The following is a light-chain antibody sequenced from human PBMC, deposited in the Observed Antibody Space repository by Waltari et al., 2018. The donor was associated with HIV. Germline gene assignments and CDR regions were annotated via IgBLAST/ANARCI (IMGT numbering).Light chain of an antibody. CDR3: QVWDSTNDHVL. J-gene: IGLJ2*01. V-gene: IGLV3-21*04. CDR1: NRERKS. Sequence: SSLLTQTPSVSVAPGATARIPCWGTNRERKSVHWYQQKPGQAPVLVIYYDSARPSGIPERFSGSNSGNTATLTISRVGDGDEADYYCQVWDSTNDHVLFGGGTRLTVL. CDR2: YDS.